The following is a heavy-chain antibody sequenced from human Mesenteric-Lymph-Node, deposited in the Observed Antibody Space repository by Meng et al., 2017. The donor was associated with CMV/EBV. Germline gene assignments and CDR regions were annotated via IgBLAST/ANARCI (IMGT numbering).Heavy chain of an antibody. CDR2: IYYSGST. CDR3: ARHQEDYQYYGMDV. Sequence: SETLSLTCTVSGGSISSYYWSWIRQPPGKGLEWIGYIYYSGSTDYNPSLKSRVTISVDTSQNQFSLRLSSVTAADTAVYYCARHQEDYQYYGMDVWGQGTTVTVSS. J-gene: IGHJ6*02. V-gene: IGHV4-59*01. CDR1: GGSISSYY.